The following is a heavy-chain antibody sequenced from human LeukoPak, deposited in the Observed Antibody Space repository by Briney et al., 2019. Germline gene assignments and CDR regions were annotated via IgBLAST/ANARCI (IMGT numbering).Heavy chain of an antibody. CDR3: ASPFRYFDWFPYSYMDV. V-gene: IGHV4-39*01. D-gene: IGHD3-9*01. CDR2: MYYTGST. J-gene: IGHJ6*03. Sequence: SETLSLTCTVSGGSISSSSYYWGWIRQPPGKGLEWIASMYYTGSTHYNPSLQSRVTISVDASKNQFSLKLRSVTAEDTAVYYCASPFRYFDWFPYSYMDVWGKGTTVIVSS. CDR1: GGSISSSSYY.